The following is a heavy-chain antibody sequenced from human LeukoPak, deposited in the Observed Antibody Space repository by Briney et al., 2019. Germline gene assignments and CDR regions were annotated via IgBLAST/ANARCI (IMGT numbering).Heavy chain of an antibody. V-gene: IGHV4-39*07. Sequence: SETLSLTCTVSGGSISSSSYYWGWIRQPPGKGLEWIGSIYYSGSTYYNPSLKSRVTISVDTSKNQFSLKLSSVTAADTAVYYCARGDYYDSSGYYGWGQGTLVTVSS. CDR2: IYYSGST. CDR1: GGSISSSSYY. D-gene: IGHD3-22*01. CDR3: ARGDYYDSSGYYG. J-gene: IGHJ4*02.